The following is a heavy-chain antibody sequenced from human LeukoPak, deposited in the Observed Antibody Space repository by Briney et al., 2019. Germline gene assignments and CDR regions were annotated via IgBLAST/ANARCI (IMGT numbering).Heavy chain of an antibody. Sequence: GASVKVSCKASGYTFTSYYMHWVRQAPGQGLQWMGIINPSGGSTSYAQKFQGRVTITADKSTSTAYMELSSLRSEDTAVYYCARSANWNYFHWFDPWGQGTLVTVSS. V-gene: IGHV1-46*01. CDR3: ARSANWNYFHWFDP. CDR1: GYTFTSYY. J-gene: IGHJ5*02. CDR2: INPSGGST. D-gene: IGHD1-7*01.